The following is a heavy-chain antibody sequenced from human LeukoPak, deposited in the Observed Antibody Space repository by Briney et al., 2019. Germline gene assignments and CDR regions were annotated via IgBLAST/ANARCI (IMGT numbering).Heavy chain of an antibody. J-gene: IGHJ4*02. CDR3: ARGPRVAASPFDY. CDR2: MNPNSGNT. V-gene: IGHV1-8*03. CDR1: GYTFTSYD. D-gene: IGHD2-15*01. Sequence: ASVKVSCKASGYTFTSYDINWVRQATGQGLEWMGWMNPNSGNTGYAQKFQGRVTIARNTSISTAYMELSSLRSEDTAVYYCARGPRVAASPFDYWGQGTLVTVSS.